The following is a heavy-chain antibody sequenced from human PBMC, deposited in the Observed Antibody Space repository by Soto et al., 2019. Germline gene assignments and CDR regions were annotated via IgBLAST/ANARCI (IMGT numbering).Heavy chain of an antibody. CDR1: GFSFSSYA. CDR3: ANDLWPARGSGSPLDY. V-gene: IGHV3-30*18. J-gene: IGHJ4*02. D-gene: IGHD6-19*01. CDR2: ISYDASNK. Sequence: QVQLVESGGGVVQPGGSLRVSCAASGFSFSSYAMHWVRQAPGKGLERVAGISYDASNKYYADSVKGRFTVSRDNSKNTRYLQMNSLIVEATAVYPCANDLWPARGSGSPLDYWGQGTLFTVSS.